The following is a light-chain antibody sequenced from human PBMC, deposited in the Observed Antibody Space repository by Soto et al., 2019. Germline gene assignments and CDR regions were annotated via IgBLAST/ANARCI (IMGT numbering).Light chain of an antibody. CDR3: QQYDASSPLT. V-gene: IGKV3-20*01. Sequence: EVVLTQSPGTLSLSPGDRATRSCRASRSVSDNYLAWYQQKPGRAPRLLIFGASIRATGIPDRFIGSASGTDFTLTITGLEPDDFAVYYCQQYDASSPLTFGGGIRVDMK. CDR2: GAS. J-gene: IGKJ4*01. CDR1: RSVSDNY.